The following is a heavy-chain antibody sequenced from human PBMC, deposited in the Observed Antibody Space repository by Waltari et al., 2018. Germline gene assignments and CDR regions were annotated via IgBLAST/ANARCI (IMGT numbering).Heavy chain of an antibody. CDR3: VRSGFLDV. V-gene: IGHV3-74*01. J-gene: IGHJ6*02. Sequence: EVQLVESGGGLVQPGGSLRLSCAASGFSFSTYWMNWARHAPGEGLMWVSRIKDDGSTTNYADSVKGRFTISRDNAKNTLYLQMNSLRADDTAVYYCVRSGFLDVWGQGTTVTVSS. CDR1: GFSFSTYW. D-gene: IGHD3-10*01. CDR2: IKDDGSTT.